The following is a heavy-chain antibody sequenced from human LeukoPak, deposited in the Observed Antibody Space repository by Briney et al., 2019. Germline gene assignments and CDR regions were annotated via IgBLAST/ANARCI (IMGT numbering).Heavy chain of an antibody. D-gene: IGHD5-24*01. V-gene: IGHV3-23*01. J-gene: IGHJ4*02. CDR1: GFTFSSSA. Sequence: PGGSLRLSRAASGFTFSSSAIRWVRQAAGKGLEGVSSLSGSGSGGTTYYAASAKGPFTISRDNSKNTLYLQMNSLRAEDTAVYYCAKSGYNRFDYWGQGTLVTVSS. CDR2: LSGSGSGGTT. CDR3: AKSGYNRFDY.